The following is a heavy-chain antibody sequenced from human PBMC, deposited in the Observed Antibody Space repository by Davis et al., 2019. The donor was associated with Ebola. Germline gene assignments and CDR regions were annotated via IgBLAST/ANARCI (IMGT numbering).Heavy chain of an antibody. J-gene: IGHJ3*02. CDR3: ARRRDYDVFDN. V-gene: IGHV1-18*01. CDR1: GYTFTSYG. D-gene: IGHD2-21*01. CDR2: ISAYNGNT. Sequence: ASVQVSCKASGYTFTSYGISWVRQAPGQGLEWMGWISAYNGNTNYAQKLQGRVTMTTDTSTTTAYMELRSLRSDETAVYYCARRRDYDVFDNWGQGTMVTVSS.